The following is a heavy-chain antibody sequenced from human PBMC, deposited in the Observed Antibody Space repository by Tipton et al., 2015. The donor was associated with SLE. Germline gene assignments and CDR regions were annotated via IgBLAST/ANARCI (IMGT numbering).Heavy chain of an antibody. J-gene: IGHJ4*02. CDR2: IVGSDSST. D-gene: IGHD6-6*01. CDR3: GRGSSSRDY. V-gene: IGHV3-23*01. Sequence: SLRLSCAASGFTFSGYTMSWVRQAPGKGLEWVSVIVGSDSSTHYADSVKGLFSISRDNSKNTLYLQMNSLRVEDTAIYYCGRGSSSRDYWGQGTLVTVSS. CDR1: GFTFSGYT.